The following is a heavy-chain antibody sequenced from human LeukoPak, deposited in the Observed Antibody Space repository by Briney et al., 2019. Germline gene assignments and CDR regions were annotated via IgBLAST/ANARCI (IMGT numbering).Heavy chain of an antibody. V-gene: IGHV1-2*02. CDR3: ARALPIVSRITIFGVVSPLSWFDP. Sequence: GASVKVSCKASGYTFTGYYMHWVRQAPGQGLEWMGWINPNSGGTNYAQKFQGRVTMTRDTSISTAYMELSRLRSDDTAVYYCARALPIVSRITIFGVVSPLSWFDPWGQGTLVTVSS. CDR2: INPNSGGT. J-gene: IGHJ5*02. D-gene: IGHD3-3*01. CDR1: GYTFTGYY.